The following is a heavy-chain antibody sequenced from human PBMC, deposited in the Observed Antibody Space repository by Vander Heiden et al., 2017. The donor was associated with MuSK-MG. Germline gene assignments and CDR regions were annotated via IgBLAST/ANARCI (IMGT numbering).Heavy chain of an antibody. CDR3: ARHRRGNFYEPADY. CDR1: GDSSSTNSYY. D-gene: IGHD1-26*01. Sequence: QLQLQESGPGLVKPSETLSLTCTVSGDSSSTNSYYWGWIRQPPGKGLEWIGSISYNGNSYYKPSLKSRVTISVDTSKNQFSLKLTSVTAADTAIYFCARHRRGNFYEPADYWGQGTLVTVSS. CDR2: ISYNGNS. J-gene: IGHJ4*02. V-gene: IGHV4-39*01.